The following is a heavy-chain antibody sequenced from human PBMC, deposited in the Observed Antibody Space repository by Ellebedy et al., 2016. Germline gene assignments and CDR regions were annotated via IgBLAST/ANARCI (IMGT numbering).Heavy chain of an antibody. V-gene: IGHV4-59*12. CDR2: IYYSGST. D-gene: IGHD6-13*01. Sequence: SETLSLTXTVSGGSISSYYWSWIRQPPGKGLEWIGYIYYSGSTNYNPSLKSRVTISVDTSKNQFSLKLSSVTAADTAVYYCARDGIAAAGTGWFDPWGQGTLVTVSS. J-gene: IGHJ5*02. CDR1: GGSISSYY. CDR3: ARDGIAAAGTGWFDP.